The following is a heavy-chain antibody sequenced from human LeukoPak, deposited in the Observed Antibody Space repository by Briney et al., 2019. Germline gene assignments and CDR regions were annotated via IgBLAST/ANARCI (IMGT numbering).Heavy chain of an antibody. J-gene: IGHJ4*02. CDR2: IYHSGSA. D-gene: IGHD2-2*02. Sequence: SETLSLTCTVSGGSISSSSYNWAWIRQPPGKVLEWIGSIYHSGSAYYNPSLKSRVTISVDTSKNQFSLKLSSVTAADTAVYYCVRYCSSTTCYTRAVDYWGQGTLVTVSS. V-gene: IGHV4-39*07. CDR1: GGSISSSSYN. CDR3: VRYCSSTTCYTRAVDY.